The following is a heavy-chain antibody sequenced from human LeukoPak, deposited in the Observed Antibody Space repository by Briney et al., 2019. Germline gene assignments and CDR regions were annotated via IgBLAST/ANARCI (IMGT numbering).Heavy chain of an antibody. D-gene: IGHD6-13*01. CDR1: GFTFSDYA. J-gene: IGHJ4*02. V-gene: IGHV3-64*01. CDR2: ISSNGGSI. Sequence: PGGSLRLSCAASGFTFSDYAMHWVRQAPGKELEYVSAISSNGGSIHYANSVKGRFTISRDNSKNTLYLQMNSLRAEDTAVYYCVRGAYSSSWLNFDYWGQGTLVTVSS. CDR3: VRGAYSSSWLNFDY.